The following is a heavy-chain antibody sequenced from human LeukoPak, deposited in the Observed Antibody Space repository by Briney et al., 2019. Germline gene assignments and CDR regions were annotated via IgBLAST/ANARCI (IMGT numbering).Heavy chain of an antibody. Sequence: GASVKVSCKASGYTFTSYAMNWVRQAPGQGLEWMGWINTNTGNPTYAQGFTGRFVFSLDTSVSTAYLQISSLKAEDTAVYYCATAAGCSSTSCHAWVYGMDVWGQGTTVTVSS. J-gene: IGHJ6*02. V-gene: IGHV7-4-1*02. CDR3: ATAAGCSSTSCHAWVYGMDV. CDR1: GYTFTSYA. D-gene: IGHD2-2*01. CDR2: INTNTGNP.